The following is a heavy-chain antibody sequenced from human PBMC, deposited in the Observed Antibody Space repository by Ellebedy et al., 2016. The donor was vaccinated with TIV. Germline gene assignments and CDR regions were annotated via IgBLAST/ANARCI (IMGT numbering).Heavy chain of an antibody. J-gene: IGHJ4*02. CDR2: ISDSGGST. CDR1: GFTFSSYA. CDR3: AKASGYGGTFDY. D-gene: IGHD4/OR15-4a*01. V-gene: IGHV3-23*01. Sequence: GGSLRLXXAASGFTFSSYAMSWVRQAPGKGLEWVSTISDSGGSTYYADSVKGRFTISRDNSKNTLYLQMNSLRADDTAVYYCAKASGYGGTFDYWGQGTLVTVSS.